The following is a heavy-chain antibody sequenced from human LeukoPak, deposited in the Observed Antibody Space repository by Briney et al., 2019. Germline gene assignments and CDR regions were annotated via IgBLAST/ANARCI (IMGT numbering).Heavy chain of an antibody. V-gene: IGHV1-2*02. D-gene: IGHD3-10*01. CDR2: INPNSGGT. CDR3: ARDLRVHRADYGSGSYIGY. J-gene: IGHJ4*02. CDR1: GYTFTSYY. Sequence: GASVKVSCKASGYTFTSYYMHWVRQAPGQGLEWMGWINPNSGGTNYAQKLQGRVTMTTDTSTSTAYMELRSLRSDDTAVYYCARDLRVHRADYGSGSYIGYWGQGTLVTVSS.